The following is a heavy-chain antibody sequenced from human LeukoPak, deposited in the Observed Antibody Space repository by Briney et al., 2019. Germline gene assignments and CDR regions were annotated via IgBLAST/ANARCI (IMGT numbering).Heavy chain of an antibody. CDR2: ISERGGST. Sequence: GSLRLSCVFSGITLSNYGMSWVRQAPGKGLEWVSGISERGGSTNYADSVKGRFIISRDTSKNTVYLQMNSLRAEDTAVYFCAKRGIVIRAVIIIGFHKEAYYFDYWGQGILVTVSS. V-gene: IGHV3-23*01. CDR1: GITLSNYG. J-gene: IGHJ4*02. CDR3: AKRGIVIRAVIIIGFHKEAYYFDY. D-gene: IGHD3-10*01.